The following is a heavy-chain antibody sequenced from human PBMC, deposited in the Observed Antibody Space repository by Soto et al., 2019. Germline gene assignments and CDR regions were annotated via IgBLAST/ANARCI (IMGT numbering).Heavy chain of an antibody. Sequence: EVQLVESGGGLVQPGGSLRLSCVASGFTFNYYWMHWVRQAPGKGLVWVSRIQSDGSSPDYVDSVKGRFTISRDNAKNTLYLQMNNLRAEDTVVYYCARGGDPDYWGQGPLVTVSS. CDR1: GFTFNYYW. D-gene: IGHD2-21*02. J-gene: IGHJ4*02. CDR3: ARGGDPDY. CDR2: IQSDGSSP. V-gene: IGHV3-74*01.